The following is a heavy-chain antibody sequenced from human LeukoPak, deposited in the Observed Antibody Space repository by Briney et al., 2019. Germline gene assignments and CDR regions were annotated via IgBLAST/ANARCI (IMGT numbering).Heavy chain of an antibody. CDR1: GFTVSYNF. V-gene: IGHV3-66*01. CDR2: IYSGGST. Sequence: GGSLRLSCAASGFTVSYNFMNWARQAPGKGLEWVSVIYSGGSTYYPDSVKGRFTISRDNSKNTLYLQMSNLRAEDTAVYYCARDPEGYYDNTGAFDIWGQGTMVTVSS. D-gene: IGHD3-22*01. CDR3: ARDPEGYYDNTGAFDI. J-gene: IGHJ3*02.